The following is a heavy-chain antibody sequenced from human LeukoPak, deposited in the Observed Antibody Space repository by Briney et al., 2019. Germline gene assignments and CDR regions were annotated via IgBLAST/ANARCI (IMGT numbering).Heavy chain of an antibody. V-gene: IGHV1-2*06. CDR2: INPNSGGT. J-gene: IGHJ6*02. D-gene: IGHD3-9*01. Sequence: ASVKVSCKASGYTFTGYYIHWVRQAPGQGLEWMGRINPNSGGTNYAQKFQDRVTMTRDTSISTAYMELSRLRSDDTAVYYCARGGRDILTGYYTDFYYGMDAWGQGTTVTVSS. CDR1: GYTFTGYY. CDR3: ARGGRDILTGYYTDFYYGMDA.